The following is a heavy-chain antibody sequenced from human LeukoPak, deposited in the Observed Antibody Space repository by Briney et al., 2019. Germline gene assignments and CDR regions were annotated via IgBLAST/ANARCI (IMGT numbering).Heavy chain of an antibody. J-gene: IGHJ4*02. CDR3: ARAGSSWYDRQIDY. V-gene: IGHV1-69*05. CDR2: ITPIFGTA. Sequence: VASVKVSCKASGSTFSSYGISWVRQAPGQGLEWMGGITPIFGTANYAQKFQGRVTITTDESTSTAYMELSSLRSEDTAVYYCARAGSSWYDRQIDYWGQGTLVTVSS. D-gene: IGHD6-13*01. CDR1: GSTFSSYG.